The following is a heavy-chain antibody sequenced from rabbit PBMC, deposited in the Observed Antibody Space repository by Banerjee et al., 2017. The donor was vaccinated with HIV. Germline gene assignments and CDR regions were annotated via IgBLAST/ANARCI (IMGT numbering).Heavy chain of an antibody. D-gene: IGHD8-1*01. CDR2: IYAGSSGST. J-gene: IGHJ4*01. Sequence: QEQLVESGGGLVQPEGSLTLTCTASGFSFSSSYYMCWVRQAPGKGLEWIACIYAGSSGSTYYASWAKGRFTISKTSSTTVTLQMTSLTAADTATYFCARWADITYYNYFNLWGPGTLVTVS. CDR3: ARWADITYYNYFNL. V-gene: IGHV1S45*01. CDR1: GFSFSSSYY.